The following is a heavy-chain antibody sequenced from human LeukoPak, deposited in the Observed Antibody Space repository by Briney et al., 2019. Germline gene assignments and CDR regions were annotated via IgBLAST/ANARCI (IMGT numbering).Heavy chain of an antibody. Sequence: SGGSLRLSCAASGFTFDDYTMRWVRQAPGKGLEWVSLISWDGGSTYYADSVKGRFTISRDNSKNSLYLQMNSLRTEDTALYYCAKDTSYDSSGYYYDYWGQGTLVTVSS. CDR2: ISWDGGST. CDR1: GFTFDDYT. D-gene: IGHD3-22*01. CDR3: AKDTSYDSSGYYYDY. J-gene: IGHJ4*02. V-gene: IGHV3-43*01.